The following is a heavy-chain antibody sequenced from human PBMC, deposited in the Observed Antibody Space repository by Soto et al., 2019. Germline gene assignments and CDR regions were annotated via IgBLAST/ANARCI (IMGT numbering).Heavy chain of an antibody. CDR2: ILHDETP. J-gene: IGHJ4*02. CDR3: AKDLFPTSGQRFFFES. D-gene: IGHD2-21*01. Sequence: PGGSLRLSCAASGFTFSTYAMTWVRQAPGRGLEWVSTILHDETPFYTDYVKGRFTISRDNVRGTLYLQMNGLRVEDAALYFCAKDLFPTSGQRFFFESWGQGSLVTVSS. V-gene: IGHV3-23*01. CDR1: GFTFSTYA.